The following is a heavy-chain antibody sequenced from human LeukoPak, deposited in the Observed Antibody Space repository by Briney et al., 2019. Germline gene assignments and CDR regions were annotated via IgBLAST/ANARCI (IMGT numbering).Heavy chain of an antibody. Sequence: GGSLRPSCAASGFTFSASWMGWVRQAPGKGLEWVANIKPDGSDKNYVDSVKGRFTISRDNAENSLFLQMNSLRAEDTALYYCARDLRSSLIAWGEGILVTVSS. CDR1: GFTFSASW. D-gene: IGHD2/OR15-2a*01. V-gene: IGHV3-7*01. CDR3: ARDLRSSLIA. CDR2: IKPDGSDK. J-gene: IGHJ5*02.